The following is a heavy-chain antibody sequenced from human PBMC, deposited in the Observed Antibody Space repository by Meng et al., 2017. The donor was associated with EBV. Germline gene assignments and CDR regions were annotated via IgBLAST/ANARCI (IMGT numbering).Heavy chain of an antibody. Sequence: VQPQESGPGLVKPSETLSLTCIVSGVSVTSGAYHWSWIRQSPGKGLEWIGYIYDTGITIYNPSLKSRVTISLETSKNQFSLKVNSVTTADTAVYYCAKSRSSTPGIVDDWGQGTLVTVSS. J-gene: IGHJ4*02. CDR1: GVSVTSGAYH. CDR3: AKSRSSTPGIVDD. CDR2: IYDTGIT. V-gene: IGHV4-61*08. D-gene: IGHD2/OR15-2a*01.